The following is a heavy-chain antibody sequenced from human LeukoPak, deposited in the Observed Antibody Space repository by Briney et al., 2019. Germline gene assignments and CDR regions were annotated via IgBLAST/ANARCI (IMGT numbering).Heavy chain of an antibody. CDR3: TRGSPLDY. J-gene: IGHJ4*02. V-gene: IGHV3-7*01. CDR1: GLTFSSSW. D-gene: IGHD1-26*01. CDR2: IKEDASET. Sequence: GGSLRLSCAASGLTFSSSWMTRVRQAPGKGLEWVANIKEDASETNYVGSAMGRFAISRDNAKNTLYLQTNSLRVEDTAIYYCTRGSPLDYWGQGTQVTVSS.